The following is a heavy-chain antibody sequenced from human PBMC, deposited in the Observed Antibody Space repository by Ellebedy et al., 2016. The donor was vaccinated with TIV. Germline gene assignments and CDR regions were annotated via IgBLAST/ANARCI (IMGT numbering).Heavy chain of an antibody. D-gene: IGHD6-13*01. Sequence: GESLKISXAASGFPFSDFYMTWIRQAPGKGLEWVSAITTGGGSTNYANSVKGRLTISRDDAKNSLYLQMYSLRVEDTAVYYCTTENWYRFESWGQGTLVTVSS. CDR3: TTENWYRFES. CDR2: ITTGGGST. CDR1: GFPFSDFY. V-gene: IGHV3-11*06. J-gene: IGHJ4*02.